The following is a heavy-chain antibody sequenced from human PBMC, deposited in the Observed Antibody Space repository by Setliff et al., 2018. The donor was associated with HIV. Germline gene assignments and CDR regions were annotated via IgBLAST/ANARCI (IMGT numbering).Heavy chain of an antibody. D-gene: IGHD2-15*01. J-gene: IGHJ4*02. CDR1: GGSISSYY. Sequence: SETLSLTCAVYGGSISSYYWSWIRQPPGKGLEWIGEINHSGNANYNPSLKSRVTISVDTSKNQFSLKLSSVTAADTAVFYCARGFPFCSGGNCRANYFDYWGQGTLVTVSS. CDR2: INHSGNA. CDR3: ARGFPFCSGGNCRANYFDY. V-gene: IGHV4-34*01.